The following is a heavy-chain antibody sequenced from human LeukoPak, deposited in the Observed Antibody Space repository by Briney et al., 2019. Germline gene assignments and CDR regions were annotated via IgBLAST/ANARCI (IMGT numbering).Heavy chain of an antibody. Sequence: ASAKVSCKTSGYTITSYYIHRVRQATGQGLEWMGMINPSGGSTSYAQKFQGRVTMTRDTSTSTVYMYLSSLRSEDTAVYYCARDSLYGVVDYWGQGTLVTVSS. CDR1: GYTITSYY. J-gene: IGHJ4*02. CDR3: ARDSLYGVVDY. D-gene: IGHD4-17*01. CDR2: INPSGGST. V-gene: IGHV1-46*01.